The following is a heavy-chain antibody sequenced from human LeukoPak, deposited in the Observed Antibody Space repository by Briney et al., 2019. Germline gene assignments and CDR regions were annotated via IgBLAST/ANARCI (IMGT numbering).Heavy chain of an antibody. CDR3: ATDRSAAGPYYFDY. CDR1: GGTFGSYA. V-gene: IGHV1-69*06. Sequence: ASVKVSCKASGGTFGSYAISWVRQAPGQGLEWMGDIIPISGTTNYAQKFQGRVTMTEDTSTDTAYMELSSLRSEDTAVYYCATDRSAAGPYYFDYWGQGTLVTVSS. D-gene: IGHD6-13*01. CDR2: IIPISGTT. J-gene: IGHJ4*02.